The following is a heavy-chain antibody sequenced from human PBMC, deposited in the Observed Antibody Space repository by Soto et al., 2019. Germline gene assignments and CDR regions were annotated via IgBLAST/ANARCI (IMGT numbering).Heavy chain of an antibody. CDR3: AKKGYYPSGKINLFDS. V-gene: IGHV4-38-2*01. J-gene: IGHJ4*02. CDR1: WYSISSDYY. CDR2: VDHSGRT. D-gene: IGHD3-10*01. Sequence: SETLSITCAVSWYSISSDYYWGWIRQPPGKGLEWIGSVDHSGRTYYSPSLRSRLTIFVDTSKNQFSLRLTSVTAADTAMYFCAKKGYYPSGKINLFDSWGPGTLVTVSS.